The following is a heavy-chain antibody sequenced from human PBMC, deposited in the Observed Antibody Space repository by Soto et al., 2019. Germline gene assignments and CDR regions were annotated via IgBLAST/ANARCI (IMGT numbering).Heavy chain of an antibody. D-gene: IGHD2-15*01. Sequence: QVQLAESGGRVVPPGRSLRLSCAASGYTFSTYSIHWVRQPPGRGLDWVAIFSFDGTHKFYADCVRGRFNVSSDNSKDTVFLQMNSLRPDDTAVYYCARDKGAGFCSGGSCYNDALDVWGQGTRVTVSS. J-gene: IGHJ3*01. CDR2: FSFDGTHK. CDR3: ARDKGAGFCSGGSCYNDALDV. V-gene: IGHV3-30*04. CDR1: GYTFSTYS.